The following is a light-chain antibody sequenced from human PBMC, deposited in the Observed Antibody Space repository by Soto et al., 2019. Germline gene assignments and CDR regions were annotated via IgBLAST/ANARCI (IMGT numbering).Light chain of an antibody. Sequence: AVQMTQSPSSLSASIGDTVTITCRASHVVSNYLAWYQQKPGNPPKALIYAASFLQSGVLSRFSGSGSGTDFSLTISFLQSEDFATYYCQHYYSYPYTFGQGTTLE. CDR3: QHYYSYPYT. J-gene: IGKJ2*01. V-gene: IGKV1-8*01. CDR2: AAS. CDR1: HVVSNY.